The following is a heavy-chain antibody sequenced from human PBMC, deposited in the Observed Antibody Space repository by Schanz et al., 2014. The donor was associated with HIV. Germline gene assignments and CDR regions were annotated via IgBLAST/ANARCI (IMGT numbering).Heavy chain of an antibody. CDR2: ISAGVGTA. Sequence: EVQLLESGGGLVQPGGSLRLSCAVSGFTITSYGMSWVRQAPGKGLEWVSTISAGVGTASYADSVKGRFTISRDNGKNSLFLQMNSLRAEDTAVYYCARLRGFLWFGDHPYSFDYWGQGTLVTVSS. CDR3: ARLRGFLWFGDHPYSFDY. D-gene: IGHD3-10*01. V-gene: IGHV3-23*01. J-gene: IGHJ4*02. CDR1: GFTITSYG.